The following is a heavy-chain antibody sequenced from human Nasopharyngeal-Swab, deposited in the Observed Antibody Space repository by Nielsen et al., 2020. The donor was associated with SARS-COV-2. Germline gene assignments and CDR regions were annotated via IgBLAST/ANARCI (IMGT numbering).Heavy chain of an antibody. J-gene: IGHJ4*02. Sequence: GGSLRLSCAASGFTFSSYGMHWVRQAPGKGLEWVAVIWYDGSNKYYADSVKGRFTISRDNSKNTLYLQMNSLRAEDTAVYYCARDFWATVVNPVGYWGQGTLVTVSS. CDR3: ARDFWATVVNPVGY. D-gene: IGHD4-23*01. CDR1: GFTFSSYG. CDR2: IWYDGSNK. V-gene: IGHV3-33*01.